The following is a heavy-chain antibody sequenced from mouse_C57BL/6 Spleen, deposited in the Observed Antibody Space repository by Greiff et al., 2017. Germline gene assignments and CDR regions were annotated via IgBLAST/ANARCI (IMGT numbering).Heavy chain of an antibody. Sequence: QVQLQQPGAELVRPGTSVKLSCKASGYTFTSYWMHWVKQRPGQGLEWIGVIDPSDSYTNYNQKFKGKATLTVDTSSSTAYMQLSSLTSEDSAVYYCARRYDGYYYAMDYWGQGTSVTVSS. CDR3: ARRYDGYYYAMDY. CDR2: IDPSDSYT. D-gene: IGHD2-3*01. J-gene: IGHJ4*01. V-gene: IGHV1-59*01. CDR1: GYTFTSYW.